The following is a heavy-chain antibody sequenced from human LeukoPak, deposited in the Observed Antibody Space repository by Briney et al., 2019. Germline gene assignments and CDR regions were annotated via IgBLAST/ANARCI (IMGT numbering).Heavy chain of an antibody. J-gene: IGHJ4*02. CDR1: GFTFSSYS. Sequence: GGSLRLSCAASGFTFSSYSMNWVRQAPGKGLEWVSSISSSSSYIYYAESVKGRFTISRDNAKNSLYLQMNSLRAEDTAVYYCASSRGDITNYFDYWGQGTLVTVSS. CDR3: ASSRGDITNYFDY. CDR2: ISSSSSYI. D-gene: IGHD3-10*01. V-gene: IGHV3-21*01.